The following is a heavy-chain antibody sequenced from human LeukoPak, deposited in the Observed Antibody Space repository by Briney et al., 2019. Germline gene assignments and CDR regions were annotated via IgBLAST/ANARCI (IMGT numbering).Heavy chain of an antibody. CDR1: GGTFSSYA. V-gene: IGHV1-18*01. J-gene: IGHJ4*02. CDR2: ISAYNGNT. Sequence: ASVKVSCKASGGTFSSYAISWVRQAPGQGLEWMGWISAYNGNTNYAQKLQGRVTMTTDTSTNTAYMELRSLRSDDTAVYYCARDPYSSGWYGDYWGQGTLVTVSS. CDR3: ARDPYSSGWYGDY. D-gene: IGHD6-19*01.